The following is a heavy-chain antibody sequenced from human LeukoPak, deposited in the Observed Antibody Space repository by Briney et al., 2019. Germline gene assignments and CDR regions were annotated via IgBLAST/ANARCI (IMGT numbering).Heavy chain of an antibody. V-gene: IGHV3-23*01. Sequence: GGSLRLSCAASGFTFSSYAMSWVRQAPGKGLEWVSAISGSGGSTYYADSVKGRFTISRDNSKNTLNLQMNSLRAEDTAVYYCASTGGRGYSGYEPFDYWGQGTLVTVSS. J-gene: IGHJ4*02. CDR1: GFTFSSYA. CDR3: ASTGGRGYSGYEPFDY. CDR2: ISGSGGST. D-gene: IGHD5-12*01.